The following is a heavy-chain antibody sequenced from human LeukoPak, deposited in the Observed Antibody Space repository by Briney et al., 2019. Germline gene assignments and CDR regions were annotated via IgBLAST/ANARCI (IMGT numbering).Heavy chain of an antibody. CDR1: GFTLSTYG. Sequence: PGGSLRLSCAASGFTLSTYGMYWVRQAPGKGLEWVAVIWNDGSNKHYADSVKGRFTISRDNFKNTLDLQMNSLRAEDTAVYYCARLEMATVDYWGQGTLVTVSS. V-gene: IGHV3-33*01. CDR3: ARLEMATVDY. J-gene: IGHJ4*02. CDR2: IWNDGSNK. D-gene: IGHD5-24*01.